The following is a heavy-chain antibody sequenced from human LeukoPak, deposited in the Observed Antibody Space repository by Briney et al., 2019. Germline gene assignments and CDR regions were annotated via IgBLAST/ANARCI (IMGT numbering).Heavy chain of an antibody. J-gene: IGHJ4*02. V-gene: IGHV4-61*02. CDR2: IYTSGST. CDR1: GGSISSGGYY. CDR3: ARADILTGYYHFDY. D-gene: IGHD3-9*01. Sequence: PSQTLSLTCTVSGGSISSGGYYWSWIRQPAGKGLEWIGRIYTSGSTNYNPSLKTRVTISVDTSKNQFSLKLSSVTAADTAVYYCARADILTGYYHFDYWGQGTLVTVSS.